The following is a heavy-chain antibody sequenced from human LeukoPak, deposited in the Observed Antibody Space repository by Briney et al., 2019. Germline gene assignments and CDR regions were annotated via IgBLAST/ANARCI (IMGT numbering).Heavy chain of an antibody. V-gene: IGHV1-46*01. J-gene: IGHJ5*02. CDR1: GYIFTNYY. CDR2: INPSGGSP. D-gene: IGHD3-10*01. CDR3: ARGLGSDSYYGS. Sequence: GASVKVSCKTSGYIFTNYYMHWVRQAPGQGLEWGGIINPSGGSPTYAQKFQGRLTMTRDTSTSTVYMELSSLRSDDTAVYYCARGLGSDSYYGSWGQGTLVTVSS.